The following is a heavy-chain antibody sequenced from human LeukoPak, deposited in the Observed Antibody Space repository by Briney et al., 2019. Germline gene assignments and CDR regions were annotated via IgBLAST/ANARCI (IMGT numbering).Heavy chain of an antibody. Sequence: GGSLRLSCAASGFTFSSYEMNWVRQAPGKGLGWVSYISSSGSTIYYADSVKGRFTISRDNAKNSLYLQMNSLRAEDTAVYYCATSSGYNHHDAFDIWGQGTMVTVSS. CDR3: ATSSGYNHHDAFDI. D-gene: IGHD3-22*01. J-gene: IGHJ3*02. V-gene: IGHV3-48*03. CDR1: GFTFSSYE. CDR2: ISSSGSTI.